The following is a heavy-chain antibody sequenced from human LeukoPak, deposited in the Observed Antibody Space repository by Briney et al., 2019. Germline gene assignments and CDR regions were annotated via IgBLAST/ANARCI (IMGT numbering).Heavy chain of an antibody. J-gene: IGHJ4*02. CDR1: GFTFSSYA. V-gene: IGHV3-23*01. CDR3: AKRLPVVGDRNRAFDY. D-gene: IGHD2-21*02. CDR2: ISGSGGST. Sequence: PGGSLGLSCAASGFTFSSYAMSWVRQAPGKGLEWVSAISGSGGSTYYADSVKGRFTISRDNSKNTLYLQMNSLRAEDTAVYYCAKRLPVVGDRNRAFDYWGQGTLVTVSS.